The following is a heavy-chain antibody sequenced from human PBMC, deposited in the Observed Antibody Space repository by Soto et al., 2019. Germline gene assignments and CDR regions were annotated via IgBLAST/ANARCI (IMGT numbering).Heavy chain of an antibody. D-gene: IGHD5-12*01. CDR2: IWYDGSNK. Sequence: QVQLVESGGGVVQPGRSLRLSCAASGFTFSNYGMHWVRQAPGKGLEWVAVIWYDGSNKYYADSVKGRFTISRDNSKNTLYLQMNSLRAEDTAVYYCAREGKDIVATVRPYYFDYWGQGNLGTVSS. J-gene: IGHJ4*02. V-gene: IGHV3-33*01. CDR3: AREGKDIVATVRPYYFDY. CDR1: GFTFSNYG.